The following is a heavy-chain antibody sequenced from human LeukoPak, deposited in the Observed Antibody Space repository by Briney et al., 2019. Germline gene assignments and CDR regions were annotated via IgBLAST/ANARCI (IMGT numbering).Heavy chain of an antibody. Sequence: SVKVSCKASGGTFSSYTISWVRQAPGQGLEWMGRIIPILGIANYAQKFQGRVTITADKSTSTAYMELSSLRSEDTAVYYCASSDCSGGSCYPFDYWGQGTLATVSS. J-gene: IGHJ4*02. V-gene: IGHV1-69*02. CDR2: IIPILGIA. CDR3: ASSDCSGGSCYPFDY. D-gene: IGHD2-15*01. CDR1: GGTFSSYT.